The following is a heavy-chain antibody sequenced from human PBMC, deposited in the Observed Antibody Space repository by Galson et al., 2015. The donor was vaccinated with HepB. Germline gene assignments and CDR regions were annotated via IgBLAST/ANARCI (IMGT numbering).Heavy chain of an antibody. CDR1: GHSFTTYW. J-gene: IGHJ3*02. D-gene: IGHD3-22*01. Sequence: QSGAEVKKPGESLKISCKGSGHSFTTYWIGWVRQMPGKGLEWMGIIYPGDSDTRYSPSFQGQVTISADKSISTAYLQWSSLKASDTAMYYCARRDFNSGYYYGNDAFDIWGQGTMVTVSS. CDR2: IYPGDSDT. V-gene: IGHV5-51*01. CDR3: ARRDFNSGYYYGNDAFDI.